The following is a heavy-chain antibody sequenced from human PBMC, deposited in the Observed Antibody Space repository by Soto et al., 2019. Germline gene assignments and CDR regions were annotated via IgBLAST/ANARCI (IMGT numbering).Heavy chain of an antibody. V-gene: IGHV1-46*01. Sequence: QVQLVQSGAEVKKPGASVKVSCKASGYTFTSYYMHWVRLAPGQGLEWMGIINPNGGIDGGTSYAQKFQGRVTMTRDTSTSTVYMEMSSLRSEDTAVYYCARPGGINDPTSSHDAFDIWGQGTMVTVSS. D-gene: IGHD2-15*01. J-gene: IGHJ3*02. CDR3: ARPGGINDPTSSHDAFDI. CDR1: GYTFTSYY. CDR2: INPNGGIDGGT.